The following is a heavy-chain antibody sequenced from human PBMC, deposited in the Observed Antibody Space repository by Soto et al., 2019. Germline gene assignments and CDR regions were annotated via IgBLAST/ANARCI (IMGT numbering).Heavy chain of an antibody. D-gene: IGHD5-18*01. CDR3: ARGQSTRGTAMAYGMDV. Sequence: QVQLVESGGGVVQPGRSLRLSCAASGLTLSNYAMHWVRQAPGKGLEWVAIISYDGSNKYYADSVKGRFTISRDNSKNTLCLQVNSLRAEDTAVYYCARGQSTRGTAMAYGMDVWGQGTTVTVSS. CDR2: ISYDGSNK. V-gene: IGHV3-30-3*01. J-gene: IGHJ6*02. CDR1: GLTLSNYA.